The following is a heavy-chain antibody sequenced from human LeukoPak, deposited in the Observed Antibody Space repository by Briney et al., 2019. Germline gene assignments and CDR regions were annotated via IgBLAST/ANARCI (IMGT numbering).Heavy chain of an antibody. CDR1: GFTFSDSW. Sequence: GGSLGLSCAASGFTFSDSWMSWVRQAPGKGLEWVANMNQDGSAKGYVDSVKGRFTISRDNARNSLYLQMSSLRPEDTAVYYCATYTHWVAGDVWGQGTTVTVSS. J-gene: IGHJ6*02. D-gene: IGHD3-16*01. V-gene: IGHV3-7*01. CDR3: ATYTHWVAGDV. CDR2: MNQDGSAK.